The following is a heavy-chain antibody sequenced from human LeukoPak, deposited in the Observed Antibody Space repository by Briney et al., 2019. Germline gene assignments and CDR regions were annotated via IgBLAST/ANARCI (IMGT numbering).Heavy chain of an antibody. V-gene: IGHV3-23*01. D-gene: IGHD6-25*01. CDR1: GFPFSNYA. CDR2: ITSGGGTT. Sequence: GGSLRLSCAASGFPFSNYAMSWVRQAPGKALEWVSAITSGGGTTYYAGSVKGRFTISRDNSKNTLYLQMNSLRAEDTAVYYCARDPPRAAWVFDYWGQGTLVSVSS. J-gene: IGHJ4*02. CDR3: ARDPPRAAWVFDY.